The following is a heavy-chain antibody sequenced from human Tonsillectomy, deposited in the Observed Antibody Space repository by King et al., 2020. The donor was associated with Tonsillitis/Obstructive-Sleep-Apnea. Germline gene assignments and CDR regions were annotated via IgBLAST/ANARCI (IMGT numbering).Heavy chain of an antibody. V-gene: IGHV1-18*01. CDR1: GYTFTSYS. J-gene: IGHJ3*02. CDR3: ASVTWAHSAVNAFDI. CDR2: ISTYNGDT. D-gene: IGHD2-21*01. Sequence: QLVQSGAEVKKPGASVKVSCKASGYTFTSYSISWVRQAPGQGLEWMGRISTYNGDTNYAQTLQGKVTMTTDTSTNTAYMELRSLRSDDTAVYYCASVTWAHSAVNAFDIWGQGTVVTVSS.